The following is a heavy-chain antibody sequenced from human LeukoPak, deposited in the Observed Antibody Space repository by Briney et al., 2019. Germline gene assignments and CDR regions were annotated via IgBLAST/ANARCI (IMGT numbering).Heavy chain of an antibody. CDR2: ISYDGSNK. V-gene: IGHV3-30*18. Sequence: GGSLRLSCAASGFTFSSYGMHWVRQAPGKGLEWVAVISYDGSNKYYADSVKGRFTISRDNSKNTLYLQMNSLRAEDTAVYYCAKDPGPILTGYSDDYWGQGTLVTVSS. CDR1: GFTFSSYG. J-gene: IGHJ4*02. D-gene: IGHD3-9*01. CDR3: AKDPGPILTGYSDDY.